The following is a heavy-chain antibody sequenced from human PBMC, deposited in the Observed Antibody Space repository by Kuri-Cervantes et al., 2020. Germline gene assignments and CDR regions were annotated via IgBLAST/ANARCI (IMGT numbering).Heavy chain of an antibody. V-gene: IGHV3-48*01. Sequence: GESLKISCAASGFTFSRYSLNWVRQAPGKGLEWVSYISTSSSTIYYAESVKGRFTISRDNAKNSLYLQMNSLRAEDTAVYYCTRGPYYDILTGYSYNLNFDYWGQGTLVTVSS. D-gene: IGHD3-9*01. CDR3: TRGPYYDILTGYSYNLNFDY. CDR1: GFTFSRYS. J-gene: IGHJ4*02. CDR2: ISTSSSTI.